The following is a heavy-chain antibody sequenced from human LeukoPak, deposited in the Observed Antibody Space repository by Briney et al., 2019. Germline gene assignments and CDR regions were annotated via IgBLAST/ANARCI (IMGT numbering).Heavy chain of an antibody. CDR2: IYSGGST. D-gene: IGHD3-10*01. J-gene: IGHJ3*01. CDR3: ARPMVQGDAFDV. CDR1: GFTVSSNY. V-gene: IGHV3-66*04. Sequence: GGSLRLSCAASGFTVSSNYMSWVRQAPGKGLEWVSVIYSGGSTYYADSVKGRFTISRDNAKNSLYLQMNSLRAEDTAVYYCARPMVQGDAFDVWGQGTMVTVSS.